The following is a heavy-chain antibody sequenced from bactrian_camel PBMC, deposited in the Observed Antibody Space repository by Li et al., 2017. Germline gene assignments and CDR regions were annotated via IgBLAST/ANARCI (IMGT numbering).Heavy chain of an antibody. CDR2: INSGGGST. CDR1: GFTFSSYD. V-gene: IGHV3S40*01. J-gene: IGHJ4*01. D-gene: IGHD3*01. CDR3: AADLLRDGYCSGAYNY. Sequence: VQLVESGGGLVQPEKSLRLSCAASGFTFSSYDMSWVRQAPGKGLEWVSIINSGGGSTYYADSVTGRFTVSRDNAKNTLYLQMNSLKTEDTAVYYCAADLLRDGYCSGAYNYWGQGTQVTVS.